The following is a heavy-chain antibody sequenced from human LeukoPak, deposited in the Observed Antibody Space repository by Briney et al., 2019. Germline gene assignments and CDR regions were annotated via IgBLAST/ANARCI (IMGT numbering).Heavy chain of an antibody. J-gene: IGHJ1*01. CDR2: ISAYNGNT. D-gene: IGHD4-17*01. CDR3: ARDREYGDSAPLVFQH. Sequence: ASVKVSCKASGYTFTSYGISWVRQAPGQGLEWMGWISAYNGNTNYAQKLQGRVTMTTDTSTSTAYMELRSLRSDDTAVYYCARDREYGDSAPLVFQHWGQGTLVTVSS. CDR1: GYTFTSYG. V-gene: IGHV1-18*04.